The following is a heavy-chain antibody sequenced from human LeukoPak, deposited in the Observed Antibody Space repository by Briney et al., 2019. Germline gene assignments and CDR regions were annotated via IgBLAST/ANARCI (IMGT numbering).Heavy chain of an antibody. CDR1: GFTFSSYT. J-gene: IGHJ5*02. D-gene: IGHD3-10*01. CDR2: ISSGSSYI. CDR3: ARDREWFGELLTGP. Sequence: GGSLRLSCAASGFTFSSYTMNWVRQAPGKGLEWVSIISSGSSYIHYADSVKGRFTISRDNAKNSLYLQMNSLRAEDTAVYYCARDREWFGELLTGPWGQGTLVTVSS. V-gene: IGHV3-21*01.